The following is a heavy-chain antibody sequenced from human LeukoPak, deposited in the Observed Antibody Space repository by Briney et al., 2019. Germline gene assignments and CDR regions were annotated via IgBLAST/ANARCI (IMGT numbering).Heavy chain of an antibody. D-gene: IGHD2-2*01. CDR3: ARGGGCSSATCYLPFDY. J-gene: IGHJ4*02. CDR1: GFTFSSHA. V-gene: IGHV3-30*04. Sequence: GRSLRLSCAASGFTFSSHAIHWVRQAPGKGLEWVAVISYDGSNKYYADSVKGRFTISRDNSKNTLFLQMNSLRTEDTAVYYCARGGGCSSATCYLPFDYWGQGTLVTVSS. CDR2: ISYDGSNK.